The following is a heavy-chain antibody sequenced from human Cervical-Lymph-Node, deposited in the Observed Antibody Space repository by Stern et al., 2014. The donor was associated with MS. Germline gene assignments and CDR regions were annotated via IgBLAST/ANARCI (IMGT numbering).Heavy chain of an antibody. V-gene: IGHV1-18*04. CDR1: GYTFTSYG. Sequence: VQLVESGAEVKKPGASVKVSCKASGYTFTSYGISWVRQAPGQGLEWMGWISAYNGNTNDAQKLQGRFTMTTDTSTSAAYRELRSLRSDDRSVYYGASSYHVAHYYDSCGYSLGYWGQGTLVTVSS. J-gene: IGHJ4*02. D-gene: IGHD3-22*01. CDR2: ISAYNGNT. CDR3: ASSYHVAHYYDSCGYSLGY.